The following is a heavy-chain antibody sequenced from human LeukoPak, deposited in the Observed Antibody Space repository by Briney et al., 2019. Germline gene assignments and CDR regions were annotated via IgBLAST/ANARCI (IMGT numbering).Heavy chain of an antibody. Sequence: PGGSLRLSCAASGFTFSSYAMSWVRQAPGKGLEWVSAISGSGGSTYYADSVKGRFTISRDNSKNTLYLQMNSLRAEDTAVYYCARDRRDLVGGMDVWGQGTTVTVSS. CDR1: GFTFSSYA. CDR2: ISGSGGST. J-gene: IGHJ6*02. D-gene: IGHD2-15*01. CDR3: ARDRRDLVGGMDV. V-gene: IGHV3-23*01.